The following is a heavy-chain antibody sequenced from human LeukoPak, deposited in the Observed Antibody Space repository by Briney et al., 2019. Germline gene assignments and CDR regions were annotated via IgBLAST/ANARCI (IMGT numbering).Heavy chain of an antibody. CDR3: ARSNGGYSYGYGAFEI. CDR1: GESFSGYY. CDR2: INHSGST. V-gene: IGHV4-34*01. Sequence: SETLSLTCAVYGESFSGYYWSWIRQPPGKGLEWIGEINHSGSTNYNPSLKSRVTISVDTSKNQFSLKLSSVTAADTAVYYCARSNGGYSYGYGAFEIWGQGTMVTVSS. D-gene: IGHD5-18*01. J-gene: IGHJ3*02.